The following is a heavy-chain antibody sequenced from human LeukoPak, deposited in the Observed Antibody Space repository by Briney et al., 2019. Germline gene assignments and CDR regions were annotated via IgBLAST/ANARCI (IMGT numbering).Heavy chain of an antibody. V-gene: IGHV3-73*01. CDR3: TRRTQWLVN. CDR2: IRSKANSYAT. CDR1: GFTFSGSA. J-gene: IGHJ4*02. Sequence: QPGGSLRLSCAASGFTFSGSAMHWVRQASGKGLEWVGRIRSKANSYATAYAASVKGRFTISRDDSKNTAYLQMNSLKTEDTAVYYCTRRTQWLVNWGQGTLVTVSS. D-gene: IGHD6-19*01.